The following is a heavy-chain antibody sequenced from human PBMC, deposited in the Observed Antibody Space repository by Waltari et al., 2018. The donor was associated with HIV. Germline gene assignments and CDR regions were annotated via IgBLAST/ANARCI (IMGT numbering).Heavy chain of an antibody. CDR3: ANSGGIGPYGMDV. CDR1: GLSLSSYS. D-gene: IGHD6-13*01. V-gene: IGHV3-21*01. CDR2: ISSSSSYI. J-gene: IGHJ6*02. Sequence: EVQLVESGGGLVKPGGSLRLSCADSGLSLSSYSMNWVRQAPGKGLGWVSSISSSSSYIYYADSVKGRFTIARDNAKNSLYLQMNSLRVEDTAVYYCANSGGIGPYGMDVWGQGTTVTVSS.